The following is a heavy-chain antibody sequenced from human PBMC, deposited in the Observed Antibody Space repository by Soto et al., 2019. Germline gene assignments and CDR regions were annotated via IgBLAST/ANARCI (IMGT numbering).Heavy chain of an antibody. CDR1: GCTFIIYA. V-gene: IGHV3-23*01. D-gene: IGHD6-13*01. CDR2: ISGSGGST. CDR3: AKTDGYPYYFDY. Sequence: VGSLSLSCAASGCTFIIYATSWVRQAPGKGLEWVSSISGSGGSTYYADSVKGRFTISRDNSKNTLYLQMNSLRAEDTAVYYCAKTDGYPYYFDYWGQGTLVTVSS. J-gene: IGHJ4*02.